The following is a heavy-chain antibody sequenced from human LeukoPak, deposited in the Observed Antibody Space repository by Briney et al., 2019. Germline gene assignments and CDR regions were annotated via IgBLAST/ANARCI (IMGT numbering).Heavy chain of an antibody. V-gene: IGHV1-18*01. Sequence: ASVKVSCKASGYTLTSYGISWVRQAPGQRLEWMGWIGAYNGNTNYAQKLQGRVTMTTDTSTSTAYMELRSLRSDDTAVYYCARAHPDIVVVPAAIEYYYYYYMDVWGKGTTVTVSS. CDR2: IGAYNGNT. D-gene: IGHD2-2*02. CDR3: ARAHPDIVVVPAAIEYYYYYYMDV. J-gene: IGHJ6*03. CDR1: GYTLTSYG.